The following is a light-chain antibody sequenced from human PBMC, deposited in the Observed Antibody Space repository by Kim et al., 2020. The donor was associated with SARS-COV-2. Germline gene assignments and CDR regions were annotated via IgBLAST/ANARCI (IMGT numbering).Light chain of an antibody. CDR2: ETS. CDR1: TGAVTVCNY. V-gene: IGLV7-46*01. Sequence: GPVPLAVGSGTGAVTVCNYPSWFQQKPGPGPRTLIYETSNKHSWTPARFSAFLLGGKAALTVSGAQPEDEADYYCLLSHSGGRPVFGGGTQLTVL. J-gene: IGLJ2*01. CDR3: LLSHSGGRPV.